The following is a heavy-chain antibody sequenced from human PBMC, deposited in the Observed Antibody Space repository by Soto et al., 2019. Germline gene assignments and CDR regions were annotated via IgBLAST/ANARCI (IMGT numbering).Heavy chain of an antibody. D-gene: IGHD4-17*01. CDR2: INPSGGST. Sequence: ASVKVSCKASGYTFTSYYMQWVRQAPGQGLEWMGIINPSGGSTSYAQKFQGRVTMTRDTSTSTVYMELSSLRSEDTAVYYCARDPRSTTVTPAGYFDYWGQGTLVTVSS. J-gene: IGHJ4*02. V-gene: IGHV1-46*01. CDR3: ARDPRSTTVTPAGYFDY. CDR1: GYTFTSYY.